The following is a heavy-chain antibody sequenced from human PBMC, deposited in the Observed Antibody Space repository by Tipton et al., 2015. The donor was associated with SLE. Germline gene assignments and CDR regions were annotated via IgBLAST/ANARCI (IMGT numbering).Heavy chain of an antibody. V-gene: IGHV4-61*10. Sequence: TLSLTCTVSGGSITSGNYYWSWIRQTAGKGLDWLGYIYYSSYTNYNPSLNSRVTTSFDRSKNQFSLNLNSVTAADTATYYCARVRGGWANDASDIWGQGTMVTVSS. CDR1: GGSITSGNYY. CDR2: IYYSSYT. CDR3: ARVRGGWANDASDI. J-gene: IGHJ3*02. D-gene: IGHD6-19*01.